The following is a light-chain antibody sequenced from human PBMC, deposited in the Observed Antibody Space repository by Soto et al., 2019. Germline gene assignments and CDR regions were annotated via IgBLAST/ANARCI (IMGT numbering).Light chain of an antibody. J-gene: IGKJ5*01. V-gene: IGKV3-20*01. CDR1: QSVSSSY. CDR2: GAS. Sequence: IVLTQSPATLSLSPGERATLSCRASQSVSSSYLAWYQQKPGQEPRLLIYGASSRANGIPDRFSGSGSGTDFTLTISRLEPEDFAVYYCQQYGSSPDTFGQGTRLEIK. CDR3: QQYGSSPDT.